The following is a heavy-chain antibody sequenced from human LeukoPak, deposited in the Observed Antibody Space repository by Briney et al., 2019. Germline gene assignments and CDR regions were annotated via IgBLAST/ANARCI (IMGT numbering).Heavy chain of an antibody. CDR3: ARVSRGIRPHSSSWPSAFDI. CDR1: GGSISSGGYY. Sequence: SETLSLTCTVSGGSISSGGYYWSWIRQHPGKGLEWIGYIYYSGSTYYNPSLKSRVTISVDTSKNQFSLKLSSVTAADTAVYYCARVSRGIRPHSSSWPSAFDIWGQGTMVTVSS. V-gene: IGHV4-31*03. J-gene: IGHJ3*02. D-gene: IGHD6-13*01. CDR2: IYYSGST.